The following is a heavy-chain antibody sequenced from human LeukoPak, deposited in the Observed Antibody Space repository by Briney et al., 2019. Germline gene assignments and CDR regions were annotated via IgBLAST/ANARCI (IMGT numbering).Heavy chain of an antibody. D-gene: IGHD2-15*01. Sequence: SVKVSCKASGGTFSSYAISWVRQAPGQGLEWMGGITPIFGTANYAQKFQGRVTITADESTSTAYMEMSSLRSEDTAVYYCASANCSGGSCYLPLSDYWGQGTLVTVSS. V-gene: IGHV1-69*13. CDR3: ASANCSGGSCYLPLSDY. J-gene: IGHJ4*02. CDR2: ITPIFGTA. CDR1: GGTFSSYA.